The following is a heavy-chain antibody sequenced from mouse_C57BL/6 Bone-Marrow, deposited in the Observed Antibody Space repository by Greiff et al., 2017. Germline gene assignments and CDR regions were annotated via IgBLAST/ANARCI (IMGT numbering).Heavy chain of an antibody. Sequence: EVQLQESGPELVKPGASVKISCKASGYSFTGYYMNLVKQSPEKSLEWIGEINPSTGGTTYNQKFKAKATLTVDKSSSTAYMQLKSLTSEDSAVYDCARPIYYCGSSVFACWGQGTLVTVSA. J-gene: IGHJ3*01. CDR2: INPSTGGT. D-gene: IGHD1-1*01. V-gene: IGHV1-42*01. CDR3: ARPIYYCGSSVFAC. CDR1: GYSFTGYY.